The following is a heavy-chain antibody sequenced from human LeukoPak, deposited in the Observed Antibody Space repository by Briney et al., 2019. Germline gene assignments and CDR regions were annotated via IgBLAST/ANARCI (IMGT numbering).Heavy chain of an antibody. J-gene: IGHJ4*02. CDR2: IKQDGSGN. CDR3: ARYFGDY. Sequence: GGALRLSCAASGFTFSNHWMTWVRQAPGKGLEWVANIKQDGSGNNYVDSVKGRFTISRDNAKNSLYLQMNSLRAEDTAVYFCARYFGDYWGRGTLVTVSS. V-gene: IGHV3-7*04. D-gene: IGHD3-9*01. CDR1: GFTFSNHW.